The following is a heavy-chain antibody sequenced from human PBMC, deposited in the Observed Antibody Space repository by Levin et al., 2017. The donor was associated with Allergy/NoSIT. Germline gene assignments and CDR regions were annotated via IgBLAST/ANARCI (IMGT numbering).Heavy chain of an antibody. CDR3: ARVGYYYDSSVYYKTRGCFDS. D-gene: IGHD3-22*01. Sequence: GGSLRLSCAASGFTFSSYAMSWVRQAPGKGLEWVSAVTDSGGGPFYADSVKGRFTISRDNSKNALYLQMNSLRAEDTAVYYCARVGYYYDSSVYYKTRGCFDSWGQGTLVTVSS. CDR2: VTDSGGGP. V-gene: IGHV3-23*01. CDR1: GFTFSSYA. J-gene: IGHJ4*02.